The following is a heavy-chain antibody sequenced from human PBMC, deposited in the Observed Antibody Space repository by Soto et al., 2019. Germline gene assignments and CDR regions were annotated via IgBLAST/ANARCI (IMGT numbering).Heavy chain of an antibody. J-gene: IGHJ4*01. Sequence: ASVTVSCTGSGYGLGNSGITLVRQVHGQGLEWMGWISGYNARTKSAQNVQGRVTLTTDTSSNTAYLEMQRLTSDDTAVYYCARDSGFVLDTTGYFDYWGHRSRV. D-gene: IGHD3-9*01. CDR1: GYGLGNSG. CDR3: ARDSGFVLDTTGYFDY. CDR2: ISGYNART. V-gene: IGHV1-18*01.